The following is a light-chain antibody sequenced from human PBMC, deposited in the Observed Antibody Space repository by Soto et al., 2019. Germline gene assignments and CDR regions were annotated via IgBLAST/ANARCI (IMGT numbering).Light chain of an antibody. V-gene: IGKV3-20*01. CDR3: QQYGSSPRT. CDR2: GAS. CDR1: QSVSSSY. J-gene: IGKJ1*01. Sequence: EIVLTQSPGTLSLSPGERATLCCTASQSVSSSYLAWYQQKPGQAPRLLIYGASSRATGIPDRFSGSGSGTDFTLTISRLEPEDFAVYYCQQYGSSPRTFGQGTKV.